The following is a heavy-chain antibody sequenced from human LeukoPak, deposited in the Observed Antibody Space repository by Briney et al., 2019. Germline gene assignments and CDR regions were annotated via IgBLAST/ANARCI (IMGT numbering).Heavy chain of an antibody. D-gene: IGHD3-3*01. Sequence: TGGSLRLSCAASGFTFSSYAMHWVRQAPGKGLEWVAVISYDGSNKYYADSVKGRFTISRDNSKNTLYLQMNSLRAEDTAVYYCARGYDFWSGYFQGNYFDYWGQGTLVTVSS. J-gene: IGHJ4*02. V-gene: IGHV3-30-3*01. CDR3: ARGYDFWSGYFQGNYFDY. CDR2: ISYDGSNK. CDR1: GFTFSSYA.